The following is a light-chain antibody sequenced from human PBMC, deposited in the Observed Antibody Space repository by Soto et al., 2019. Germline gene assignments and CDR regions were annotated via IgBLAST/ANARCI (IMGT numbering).Light chain of an antibody. V-gene: IGKV1-5*03. J-gene: IGKJ1*01. CDR2: KAS. CDR1: QTISSW. Sequence: DIPMTQSPSTLSGSVGVRVTITCRASQTISSWLAWYQQKPGKAPKLLIYKASNLKSGVPSRFSGSGSGTEFTLTISSLQPDDFATYYCQHYNSYSEAFGQGTKVELK. CDR3: QHYNSYSEA.